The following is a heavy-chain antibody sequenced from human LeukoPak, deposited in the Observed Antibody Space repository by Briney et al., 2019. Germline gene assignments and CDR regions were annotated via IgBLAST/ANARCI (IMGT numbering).Heavy chain of an antibody. V-gene: IGHV3-9*03. Sequence: GGSLRLSCAASGFTFSSYWMHWVRQAPGKGLDWVSGISWNSGSIGYADSVKGRFTISRDNAKNSLYLQMNSLRAEDMALYYCAKDIGVAAAGYFDYWGQGTLVTVSS. J-gene: IGHJ4*02. CDR2: ISWNSGSI. CDR1: GFTFSSYW. CDR3: AKDIGVAAAGYFDY. D-gene: IGHD6-13*01.